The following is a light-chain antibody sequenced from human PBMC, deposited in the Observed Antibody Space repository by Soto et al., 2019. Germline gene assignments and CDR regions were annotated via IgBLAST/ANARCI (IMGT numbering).Light chain of an antibody. CDR3: SSFAVSPVV. V-gene: IGLV2-11*01. CDR1: SSDVGGYNY. Sequence: QSALTQPRSVSGSPGQSVTISCTGTSSDVGGYNYVSWYQQHPGKAPKLMIYEVNKRPSGVPDRFSGSKSGSTASLTVSGLQAEDEADYYCSSFAVSPVVFGGGTKLTVL. CDR2: EVN. J-gene: IGLJ2*01.